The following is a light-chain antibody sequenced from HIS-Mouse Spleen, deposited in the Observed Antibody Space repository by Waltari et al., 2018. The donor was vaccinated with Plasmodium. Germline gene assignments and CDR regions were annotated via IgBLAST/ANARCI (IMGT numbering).Light chain of an antibody. J-gene: IGLJ3*02. Sequence: SYELTQPPSVSVSPGQTARIPCPGAELPKKYSYWYQQKLGQAPVLVIYEDSKRPPGIPERFSGSSSGTMATLTISGAQVEDEADYYCYSTDSSGNHRVFGGGTKLTVL. V-gene: IGLV3-10*01. CDR2: EDS. CDR3: YSTDSSGNHRV. CDR1: ELPKKY.